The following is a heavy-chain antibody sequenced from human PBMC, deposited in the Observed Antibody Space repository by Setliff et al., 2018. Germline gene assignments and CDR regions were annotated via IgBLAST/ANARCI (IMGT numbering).Heavy chain of an antibody. V-gene: IGHV1-69*05. D-gene: IGHD2-2*01. J-gene: IGHJ4*02. CDR3: AKGGGSRVLVPAAIFEPTDGKDY. CDR1: GGTFSTYA. Sequence: SVKVSCKASGGTFSTYAISWVRQAPGQGLEWMGGIISMFGTTNYAQKFQGRVTITTDKSTSTAYMELSSLRSEDTAIYYCAKGGGSRVLVPAAIFEPTDGKDYWGQGTLVTVSS. CDR2: IISMFGTT.